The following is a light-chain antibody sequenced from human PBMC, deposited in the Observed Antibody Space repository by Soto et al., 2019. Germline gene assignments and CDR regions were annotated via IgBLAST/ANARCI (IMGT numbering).Light chain of an antibody. CDR1: SSNVGAYNY. CDR2: DVS. J-gene: IGLJ2*01. Sequence: QSALTQPRSVSGSPGQSVTISCTGTSSNVGAYNYVSWYQQHPGKVPKYMIYDVSKRPSGVPDRFSGSKSGNTASLTISGLQAEDEADYYCCSYAGNSVVFGGGTKVTVL. V-gene: IGLV2-11*01. CDR3: CSYAGNSVV.